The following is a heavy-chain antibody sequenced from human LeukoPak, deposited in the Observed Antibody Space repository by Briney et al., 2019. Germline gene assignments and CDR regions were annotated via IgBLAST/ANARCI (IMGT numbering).Heavy chain of an antibody. CDR2: IRYDGSNK. D-gene: IGHD1/OR15-1a*01. CDR1: GFIFSDYG. Sequence: PGGSLRLSCAASGFIFSDYGMHWVRQAPGKGLEGVTFIRYDGSNKYYADSVKGRFTISRDNSKNIVYLQMNSLSSEGTAVYYCAKEGTASKPSDLDYWGQGTLVTVSS. V-gene: IGHV3-30*02. CDR3: AKEGTASKPSDLDY. J-gene: IGHJ4*02.